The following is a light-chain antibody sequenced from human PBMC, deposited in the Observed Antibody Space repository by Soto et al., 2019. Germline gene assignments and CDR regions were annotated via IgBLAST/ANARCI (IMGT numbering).Light chain of an antibody. Sequence: QSVLTQPPSASGSPGQSVTISCTGTSSDVGGYKYVSWYQQYPGKAPKLMIYEVSKRPSGVPDRFSGSKSVNTASLTVSGLQAEDEGDDYCASRAGGPWVFGGGTKLTVL. V-gene: IGLV2-8*01. J-gene: IGLJ3*02. CDR3: ASRAGGPWV. CDR2: EVS. CDR1: SSDVGGYKY.